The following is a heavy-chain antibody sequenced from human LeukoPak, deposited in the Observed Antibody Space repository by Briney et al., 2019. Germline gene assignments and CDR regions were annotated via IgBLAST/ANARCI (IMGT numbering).Heavy chain of an antibody. CDR2: INPNSGGT. J-gene: IGHJ5*02. CDR3: AREVAKKYGSTRGGFDP. V-gene: IGHV1-2*02. Sequence: ASVKVSCKASGYTFTGYYMHWVRQAPGQGLEWMGWINPNSGGTNYAQKFQGRVTMTRDTSISTTYMELSRLRSDDTAVYYCAREVAKKYGSTRGGFDPWGQGTLVTVSS. CDR1: GYTFTGYY. D-gene: IGHD6-13*01.